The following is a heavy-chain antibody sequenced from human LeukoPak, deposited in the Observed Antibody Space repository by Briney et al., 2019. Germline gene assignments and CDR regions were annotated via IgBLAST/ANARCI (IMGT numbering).Heavy chain of an antibody. V-gene: IGHV1-2*02. CDR1: GYPFTTHY. CDR3: ARGTMHLDY. Sequence: GASVRVSCKASGYPFTTHYMHWVRQAPGQGLEWMGWINPYSGDTIYAQKFQGRVTMTRDTSISTLYLELSRLTSDDTAVYFCARGTMHLDYWGQGTLVTVSS. CDR2: INPYSGDT. D-gene: IGHD5-24*01. J-gene: IGHJ4*02.